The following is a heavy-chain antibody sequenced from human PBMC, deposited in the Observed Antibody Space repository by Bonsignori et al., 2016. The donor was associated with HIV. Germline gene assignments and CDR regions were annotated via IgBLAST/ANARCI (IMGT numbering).Heavy chain of an antibody. CDR2: ISYDAKVE. CDR3: ARDFIKGAPDYLDY. Sequence: QVHLVESGGGVVQPGTSLRLSCTVSGFRLSQYPMHWVRQSPGKGLQWVAVISYDAKVEDYADSVRGRFTISRDSARSTLYLQMNNLRVEDTALYYCARDFIKGAPDYLDYWG. V-gene: IGHV3-30*04. J-gene: IGHJ4*01. D-gene: IGHD3-10*01. CDR1: GFRLSQYP.